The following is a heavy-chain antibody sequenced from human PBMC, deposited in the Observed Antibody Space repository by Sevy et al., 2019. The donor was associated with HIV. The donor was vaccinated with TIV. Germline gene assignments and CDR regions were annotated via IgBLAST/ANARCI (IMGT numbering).Heavy chain of an antibody. Sequence: GGSLRLSCAASGFTFCTYGMHWVRQAPGKGLDWVAVINYDGSNKYYADSVKGRLTISRDNSKNTLYLQMNSLRAEDTAVYYCGRENLHWFDPWGQRTLVTVSS. V-gene: IGHV3-33*01. CDR3: GRENLHWFDP. CDR2: INYDGSNK. J-gene: IGHJ5*02. CDR1: GFTFCTYG.